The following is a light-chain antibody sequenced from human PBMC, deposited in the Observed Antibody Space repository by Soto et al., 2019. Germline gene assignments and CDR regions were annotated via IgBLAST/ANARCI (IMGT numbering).Light chain of an antibody. Sequence: EIVLTQSPATLSLSPGERAPLSCRASQSVPRSYLAWYQQKPGQAPSLLIYGVSSRATGISDRFSGSGSGTDFTLTISRLEPEDFGVYYCQQYGSSYWTFGQGTKVDIK. CDR1: QSVPRSY. CDR2: GVS. V-gene: IGKV3-20*01. CDR3: QQYGSSYWT. J-gene: IGKJ1*01.